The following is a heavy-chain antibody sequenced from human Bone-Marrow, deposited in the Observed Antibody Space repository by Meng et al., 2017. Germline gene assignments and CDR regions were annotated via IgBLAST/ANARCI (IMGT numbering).Heavy chain of an antibody. CDR1: GGCFSGYY. J-gene: IGHJ2*01. Sequence: QLQRQLWFARRLKPSATLSLTCAFYGGCFSGYYWSWIRQPPGKGLEWIGEINHSGNTNYNPSLKSRVTISVDTSKNQFSLKLSSVTAADTAVYYCARGRVTTVTTPNWYFDLWGRGTLVTVSS. D-gene: IGHD4-17*01. CDR2: INHSGNT. CDR3: ARGRVTTVTTPNWYFDL. V-gene: IGHV4-34*01.